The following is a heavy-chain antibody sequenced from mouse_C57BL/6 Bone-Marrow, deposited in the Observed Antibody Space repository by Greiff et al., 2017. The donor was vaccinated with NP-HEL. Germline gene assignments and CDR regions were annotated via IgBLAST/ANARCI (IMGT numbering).Heavy chain of an antibody. Sequence: QVQLQQSGTELVKPGASVKLSCKASGYTFTSYWMHWVKQRPGQGLEWIGNINPSNGGTNYNEKFKSKATLTVDKSSSTAYMQLSGLTSEDSAFYYCARDGVVAYYAMDYWGQGTSVTVSS. J-gene: IGHJ4*01. V-gene: IGHV1-53*01. D-gene: IGHD1-1*01. CDR1: GYTFTSYW. CDR2: INPSNGGT. CDR3: ARDGVVAYYAMDY.